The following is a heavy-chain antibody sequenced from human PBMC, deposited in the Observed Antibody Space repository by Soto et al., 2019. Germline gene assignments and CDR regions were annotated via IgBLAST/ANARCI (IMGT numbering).Heavy chain of an antibody. V-gene: IGHV4-31*03. D-gene: IGHD2-15*01. CDR3: ARKVVDATRVAFDI. CDR1: GGSISSGGYY. Sequence: SETLSLTCTVSGGSISSGGYYWSWIRQHPGKGLEWIGYIYYSGSTYYNPSLKSRVTISVDTSKNQFSLKLSSVTAADTAVYYCARKVVDATRVAFDIWGQRTMVTVSS. CDR2: IYYSGST. J-gene: IGHJ3*02.